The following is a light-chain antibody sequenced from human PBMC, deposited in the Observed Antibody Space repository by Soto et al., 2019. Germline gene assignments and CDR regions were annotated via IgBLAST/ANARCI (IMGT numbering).Light chain of an antibody. CDR1: QSVSSN. CDR3: QQYNNWPPIA. J-gene: IGKJ1*01. Sequence: EIVMTQSPATLSVSPGERATLSCRASQSVSSNLAWYQQKPGQAPRLLIYGASTRATGIPARFSGSGSGTEFTLDISSLQSEYFAVYYGQQYNNWPPIAFGQGTKVEIK. CDR2: GAS. V-gene: IGKV3-15*01.